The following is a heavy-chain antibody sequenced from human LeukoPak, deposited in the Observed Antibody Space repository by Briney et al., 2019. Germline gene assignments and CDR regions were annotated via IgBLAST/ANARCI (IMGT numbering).Heavy chain of an antibody. CDR1: GYTFTSYG. CDR2: ISAYNGNT. J-gene: IGHJ4*02. Sequence: ASVKVSCKASGYTFTSYGISWVRQAPGQGHEWMGWISAYNGNTNYAQKLQGRVTMTTDTSTSTAYMELRSLRSDDTAVYYCARASRGSSRSNVDYWGQGTLVTVSS. CDR3: ARASRGSSRSNVDY. D-gene: IGHD6-6*01. V-gene: IGHV1-18*01.